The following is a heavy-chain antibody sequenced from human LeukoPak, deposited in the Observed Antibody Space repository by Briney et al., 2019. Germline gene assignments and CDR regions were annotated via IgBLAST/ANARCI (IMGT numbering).Heavy chain of an antibody. Sequence: TSGGSLRLSCAASGFTFSSYTMNWVRQAPGKGLEWVSSISTSSSYIYYADSVKGRFTISRDNSKNTLYLQMNSLRAEDTAVYYCAREGVQLWSYYYYYMDVWGKGTTVTVSS. V-gene: IGHV3-21*01. CDR1: GFTFSSYT. CDR3: AREGVQLWSYYYYYMDV. J-gene: IGHJ6*03. D-gene: IGHD5-18*01. CDR2: ISTSSSYI.